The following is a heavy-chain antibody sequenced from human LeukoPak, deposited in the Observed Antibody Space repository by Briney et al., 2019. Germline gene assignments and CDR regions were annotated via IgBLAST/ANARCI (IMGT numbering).Heavy chain of an antibody. CDR2: ISGSGVRP. CDR1: GFTFSTYA. V-gene: IGHV3-23*01. CDR3: ARDSCNASTCYDEAFDM. J-gene: IGHJ3*02. Sequence: GGSLRLSCAASGFTFSTYALSWVRQAPGKGLEWVSFISGSGVRPFYADSVKGRFTFSRDNSKNTVFLQMNSLRAEDTAVYYCARDSCNASTCYDEAFDMWGQGTVVTVSS. D-gene: IGHD5-12*01.